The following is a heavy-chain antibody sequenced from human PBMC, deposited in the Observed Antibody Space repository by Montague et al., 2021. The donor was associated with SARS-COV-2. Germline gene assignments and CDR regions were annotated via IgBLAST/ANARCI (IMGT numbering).Heavy chain of an antibody. Sequence: SETLSLTCNVSGVSISSSSFYWGWIRQPPGKGLEWIGSIYYSGSTYYNPSLKSRVTISVDTSKNQFSLKLSSVTAADTAVYYCARVGRQQLVRLSGMDVWGQGTTVTVSS. CDR2: IYYSGST. V-gene: IGHV4-39*07. D-gene: IGHD6-13*01. CDR3: ARVGRQQLVRLSGMDV. CDR1: GVSISSSSFY. J-gene: IGHJ6*02.